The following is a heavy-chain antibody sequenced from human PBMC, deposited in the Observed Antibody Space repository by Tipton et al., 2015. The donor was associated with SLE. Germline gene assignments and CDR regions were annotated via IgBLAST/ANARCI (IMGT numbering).Heavy chain of an antibody. J-gene: IGHJ6*04. Sequence: TLSLTCTVSGGAISGSNYYWDWIRQPPGKGPEWIGRITNNGNTSYIPSLQSRATMSVDTSKNHFSLKLSSVTAADTAVYYCARGYCSGGSCSALLDVWGKGTTVTVSS. V-gene: IGHV4-39*02. CDR2: ITNNGNT. D-gene: IGHD2-15*01. CDR3: ARGYCSGGSCSALLDV. CDR1: GGAISGSNYY.